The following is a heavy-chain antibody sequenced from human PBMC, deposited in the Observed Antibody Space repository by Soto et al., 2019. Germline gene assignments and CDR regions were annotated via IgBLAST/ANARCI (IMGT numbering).Heavy chain of an antibody. CDR3: ARDNDRPQLGGNYYYILDV. D-gene: IGHD2-8*01. J-gene: IGHJ6*02. Sequence: QVQLEQSGAEVKKPGSSVKVSCKASGGTFRTAAISWVRQAPGQGLEWMGGIMPVFRTPDYAQKFQGRVTITADXSXXXAXLELSGLRSDDTAVYYCARDNDRPQLGGNYYYILDVWGQGTTITVSS. CDR1: GGTFRTAA. CDR2: IMPVFRTP. V-gene: IGHV1-69*12.